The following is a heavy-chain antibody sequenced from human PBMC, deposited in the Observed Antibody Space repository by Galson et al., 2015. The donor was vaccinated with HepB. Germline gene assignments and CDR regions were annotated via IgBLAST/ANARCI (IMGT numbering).Heavy chain of an antibody. CDR1: GYTFTSYY. V-gene: IGHV1-46*03. CDR3: ARRVGATRAYYYGMDV. J-gene: IGHJ6*02. CDR2: INPSGGST. Sequence: SVKVSCKASGYTFTSYYMHWVRQAPGQGLEWMEIINPSGGSTSYAQKFQGRVTMTRDTSTSTVYMELSSLRSEDTAVYYCARRVGATRAYYYGMDVWGQGTTVTVSS. D-gene: IGHD1-26*01.